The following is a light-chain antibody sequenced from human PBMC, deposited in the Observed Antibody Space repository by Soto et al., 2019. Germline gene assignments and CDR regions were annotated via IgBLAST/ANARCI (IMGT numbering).Light chain of an antibody. CDR2: GAS. CDR1: QSVSNK. V-gene: IGKV3D-15*01. Sequence: EIVMTQSPATLSVSPGERATLSCRASQSVSNKLAWLQQKPGQALRLLIYGASTRARGTPARFSGSGSGTEFTLTISSLQSEDFAVYYCQQYSEFYTFGQGTKLEIK. J-gene: IGKJ2*01. CDR3: QQYSEFYT.